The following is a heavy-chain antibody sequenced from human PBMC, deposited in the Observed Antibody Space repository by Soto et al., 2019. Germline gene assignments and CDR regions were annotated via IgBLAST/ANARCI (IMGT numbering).Heavy chain of an antibody. V-gene: IGHV1-3*01. CDR1: GYTFSAYI. CDR3: ATMGFPYDSHGYYTNDY. J-gene: IGHJ4*02. Sequence: ASVKVSCKASGYTFSAYIMHWVRQAPGQRLEWMGWINAGNGNTKYSQNFQGRVTITRDTSASTGYMELSSLRSEDTGVYYCATMGFPYDSHGYYTNDYWGQGTLVTVSS. D-gene: IGHD3-22*01. CDR2: INAGNGNT.